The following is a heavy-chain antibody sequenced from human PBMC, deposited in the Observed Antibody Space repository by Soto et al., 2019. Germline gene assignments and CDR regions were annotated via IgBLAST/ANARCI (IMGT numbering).Heavy chain of an antibody. CDR2: IYPGDSDT. J-gene: IGHJ6*03. D-gene: IGHD1-7*01. V-gene: IGHV5-51*01. CDR1: GYSFTSYW. Sequence: GESLKISCKGSGYSFTSYWIGWVRQMPGKGLEWMGIIYPGDSDTRYSPSFQGQVTISADKSISTAYLQWSSLKASDTAMYYWARLGDAGTPRYYYYYYMDVWGKGTTVTVSS. CDR3: ARLGDAGTPRYYYYYYMDV.